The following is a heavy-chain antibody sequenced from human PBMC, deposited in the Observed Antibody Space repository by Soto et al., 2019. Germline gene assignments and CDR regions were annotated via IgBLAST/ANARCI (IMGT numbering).Heavy chain of an antibody. CDR1: GYTFTSYG. Sequence: QIHLEQSGPEVKKPGASVKVSCKASGYTFTSYGISWVRLAPGQGLEWMGWINIYGGGTNYAQKYKFRVTMTRDTSTNTVYLEIRSLTSDDTAIYYCARALYYYDNSGLAFWGQGTLVTVSS. D-gene: IGHD3-22*01. CDR2: INIYGGGT. J-gene: IGHJ4*02. V-gene: IGHV1-18*01. CDR3: ARALYYYDNSGLAF.